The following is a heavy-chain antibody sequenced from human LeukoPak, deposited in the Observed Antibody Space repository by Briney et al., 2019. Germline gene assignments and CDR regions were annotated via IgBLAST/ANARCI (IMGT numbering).Heavy chain of an antibody. CDR1: GGSISSYY. CDR3: ARSWFGELLFDH. J-gene: IGHJ5*02. Sequence: SETLSLTCTVSGGSISSYYWSWIRQPPGKGLEWIGYIYYSGSTNYNPSLKSRVTISVDTSKNQFSLKLSSVTAADTAVYYCARSWFGELLFDHWGQGTLVTVSS. D-gene: IGHD3-10*01. V-gene: IGHV4-59*12. CDR2: IYYSGST.